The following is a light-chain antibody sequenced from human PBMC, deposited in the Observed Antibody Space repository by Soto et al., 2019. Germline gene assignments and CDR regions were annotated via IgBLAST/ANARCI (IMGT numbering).Light chain of an antibody. CDR3: MQGRYWAT. Sequence: DVVMTQSPLSLSVTLGQPASISCSSTQSLEYSDGRTFLNWFQQRPGQSPRRLLYKVSNRDSGVPDRFSGSGSGTIFTLKISRVADEDVGVYFCMQGRYWATFGQGTKLEIK. CDR2: KVS. V-gene: IGKV2-30*01. CDR1: QSLEYSDGRTF. J-gene: IGKJ2*01.